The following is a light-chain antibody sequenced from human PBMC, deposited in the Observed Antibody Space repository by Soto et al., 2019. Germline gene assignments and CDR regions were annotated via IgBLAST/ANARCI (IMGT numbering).Light chain of an antibody. J-gene: IGKJ1*01. CDR3: MQALQTPRT. CDR1: QSLLQSNGYNS. V-gene: IGKV2-28*01. Sequence: IMTQSPLSLPVTPGEPASSACRSSQSLLQSNGYNSWDWYLQKPAQSPQLLIYLGSNRASGVPDRFSGSGSGTDFTLKISRVEAEDVGVYYCMQALQTPRTFGQGTKV. CDR2: LGS.